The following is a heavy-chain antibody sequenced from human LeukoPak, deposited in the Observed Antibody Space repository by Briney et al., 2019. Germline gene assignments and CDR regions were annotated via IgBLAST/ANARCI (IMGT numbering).Heavy chain of an antibody. CDR1: GDSVSSNSAA. CDR3: ARSQPYCGGDCYSGFDY. V-gene: IGHV6-1*01. CDR2: TYYRSKWYN. D-gene: IGHD2-21*02. Sequence: SQTLSLTCAISGDSVSSNSAAWNWIRQSPSRGLEWLGRTYYRSKWYNDYAVSVKSRITINPDTSKNQFSLQLNSVTPEDTAVYYCARSQPYCGGDCYSGFDYWGQGTLVTVSS. J-gene: IGHJ4*02.